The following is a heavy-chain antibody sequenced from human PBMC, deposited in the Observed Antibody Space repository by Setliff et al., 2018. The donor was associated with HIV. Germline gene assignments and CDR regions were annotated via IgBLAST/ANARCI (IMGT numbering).Heavy chain of an antibody. CDR1: GGSFSGYS. J-gene: IGHJ6*03. Sequence: ETLSLTCAVYGGSFSGYSWTWIRQSPGKGLEWIGEINHSGSTSDNPSLKSRVTISVDTSKNQFSLKLSSVTAADTAVYYCARDHHGARRDYYYYMDVWGKGTTVTVSS. CDR3: ARDHHGARRDYYYYMDV. CDR2: INHSGST. V-gene: IGHV4-34*01.